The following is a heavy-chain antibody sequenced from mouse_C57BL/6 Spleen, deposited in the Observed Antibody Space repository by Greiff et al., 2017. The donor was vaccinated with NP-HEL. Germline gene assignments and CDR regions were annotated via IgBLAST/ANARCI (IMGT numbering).Heavy chain of an antibody. D-gene: IGHD1-1*01. J-gene: IGHJ4*01. V-gene: IGHV1-64*01. CDR2: IHPNSGST. CDR3: ARRDYGSSYAMDY. CDR1: GYTFTSYW. Sequence: VQLQQPGAELVKPGASVKLSCKASGYTFTSYWIHWVKQRPGQGLEWIGMIHPNSGSTNYNEKFKSKATLTVDKSSSTAYMQLSSLTSEDSAVYYCARRDYGSSYAMDYWGQGTSVTVSS.